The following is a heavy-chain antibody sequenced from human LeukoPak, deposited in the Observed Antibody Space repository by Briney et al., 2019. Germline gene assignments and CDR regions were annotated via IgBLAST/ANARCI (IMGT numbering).Heavy chain of an antibody. CDR1: GGSVSSSDYY. J-gene: IGHJ5*02. CDR2: IYTSGST. Sequence: KTSETLSLTCTVSGGSVSSSDYYWSWIRQPAGKGLEWIGRIYTSGSTNYNPSLKSRVTMSVDTSKNQFSLKLSSVTAADTAVYYCARGFVGRFWFDPWGQGTLVTVSS. V-gene: IGHV4-61*02. CDR3: ARGFVGRFWFDP. D-gene: IGHD3-3*01.